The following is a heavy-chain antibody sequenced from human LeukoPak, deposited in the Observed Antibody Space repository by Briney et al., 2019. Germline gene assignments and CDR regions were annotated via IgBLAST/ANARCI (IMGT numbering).Heavy chain of an antibody. CDR1: GFTFSSYS. Sequence: PGGSLRLSCAASGFTFSSYSMNWVRQAPGKGLEWVSSISSSSSYIYYADSVKGRFTISRDNAKNSLYLQMNSLRAEDTAVYYRARDASDIYYYYYMDVWGKGTTVTVSS. CDR3: ARDASDIYYYYYMDV. CDR2: ISSSSSYI. V-gene: IGHV3-21*01. J-gene: IGHJ6*03.